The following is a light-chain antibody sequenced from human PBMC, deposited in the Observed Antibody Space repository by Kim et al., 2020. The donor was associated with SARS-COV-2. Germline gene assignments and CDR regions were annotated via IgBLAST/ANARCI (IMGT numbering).Light chain of an antibody. CDR1: SSERKS. Sequence: APGKTARITCGGNSSERKSVQGYPEKPGQGPVIVIYYASDRPSGIAERFYGANTGNKATLIISRVEAGDEAAYYCQVWDISSDLLVFGGGTQLTVL. J-gene: IGLJ2*01. V-gene: IGLV3-21*04. CDR2: YAS. CDR3: QVWDISSDLLV.